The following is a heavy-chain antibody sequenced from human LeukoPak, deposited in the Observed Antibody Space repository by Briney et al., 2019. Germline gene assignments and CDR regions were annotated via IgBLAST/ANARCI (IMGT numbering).Heavy chain of an antibody. J-gene: IGHJ4*02. CDR3: ASWGIAVAETYYFDY. D-gene: IGHD6-19*01. V-gene: IGHV3-30*14. Sequence: PGRSLRLSCAASGFTFSSYAMHWVRQAPGKGLEWVAVISFDGNNRYYADSVKGRFTISRDNSKNTLYLQMNSLRAEDTAVYYCASWGIAVAETYYFDYWGQGTLVTVSS. CDR1: GFTFSSYA. CDR2: ISFDGNNR.